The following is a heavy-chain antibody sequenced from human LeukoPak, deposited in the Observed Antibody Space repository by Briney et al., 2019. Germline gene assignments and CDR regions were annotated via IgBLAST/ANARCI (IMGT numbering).Heavy chain of an antibody. D-gene: IGHD5-12*01. CDR1: GFTFSTYA. CDR2: ISGSRGST. V-gene: IGHV3-23*01. J-gene: IGHJ4*02. CDR3: ARGPSGYHNT. Sequence: PGGSLRLSCAASGFTFSTYAMSWVRQAPGKGLEWVSAISGSRGSTYYTDSVKGRFTISRDNSKNTLYLQMNSLRAEDTAVYYCARGPSGYHNTGGQGTLVTVSS.